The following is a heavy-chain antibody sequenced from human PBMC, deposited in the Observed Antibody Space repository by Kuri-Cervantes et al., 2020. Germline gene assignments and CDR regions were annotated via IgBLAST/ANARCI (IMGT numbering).Heavy chain of an antibody. J-gene: IGHJ5*02. CDR2: INHSGST. CDR3: ARKAINYDILTGYFPSWFDP. Sequence: SETLSLTCALYGGSFSGYYWSWIRQPPGKGLEWIGEINHSGSTNYNPSLKSRVTISVDTSKNQFSLKLSSVTAADTAVYYCARKAINYDILTGYFPSWFDPWGQGTLVTVSS. CDR1: GGSFSGYY. V-gene: IGHV4-34*01. D-gene: IGHD3-9*01.